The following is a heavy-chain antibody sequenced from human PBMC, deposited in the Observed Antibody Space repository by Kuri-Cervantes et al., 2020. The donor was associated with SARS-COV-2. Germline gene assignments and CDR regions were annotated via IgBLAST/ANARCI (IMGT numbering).Heavy chain of an antibody. CDR3: GKVSWLQLWHRYSDS. V-gene: IGHV4-59*10. Sequence: GSLRLSCAVYGGSFSDYSWTWIRQPAGKGLEWIGRIYTSGSTNYNPSLKSRVTISLDTSNNQVSLRLTSATAADTAVYYCGKVSWLQLWHRYSDSWGQGTLVTVSS. CDR1: GGSFSDYS. J-gene: IGHJ4*02. CDR2: IYTSGST. D-gene: IGHD5-24*01.